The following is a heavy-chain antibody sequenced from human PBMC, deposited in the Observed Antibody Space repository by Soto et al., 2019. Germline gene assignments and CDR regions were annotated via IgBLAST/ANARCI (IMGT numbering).Heavy chain of an antibody. CDR2: ISSSSSYI. Sequence: GWPLRLSCAASVFTFSSYNMNWVRKAPGKGLEWVSSISSSSSYIYYADSVKGRFTISRDNAKNSLYLQMTSLRAEDTAVYYCARVVHFDSSGFGLWGQGTMVTVSS. CDR1: VFTFSSYN. D-gene: IGHD3-22*01. J-gene: IGHJ3*01. V-gene: IGHV3-21*01. CDR3: ARVVHFDSSGFGL.